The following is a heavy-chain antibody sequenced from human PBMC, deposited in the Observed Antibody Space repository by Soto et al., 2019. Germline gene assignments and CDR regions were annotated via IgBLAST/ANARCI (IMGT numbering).Heavy chain of an antibody. Sequence: PGGSLRLSCVASGFTFSSYSMNWVRQAPGKGLEWVSYVSSSSVTTHYADSVKGRFTISRDNAKNSLYLQMNSLRAEDTAVYYCAKDVHYDTVTAIEYFHPWAQGTLVTVSS. CDR1: GFTFSSYS. D-gene: IGHD3-9*01. CDR3: AKDVHYDTVTAIEYFHP. J-gene: IGHJ1*01. V-gene: IGHV3-48*01. CDR2: VSSSSVTT.